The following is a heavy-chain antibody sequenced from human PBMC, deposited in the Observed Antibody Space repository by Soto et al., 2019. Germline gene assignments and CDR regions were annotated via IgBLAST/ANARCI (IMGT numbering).Heavy chain of an antibody. D-gene: IGHD4-17*01. CDR3: SRYGNFQIDYGDSYYYYYMDV. CDR2: IWYDGGNK. Sequence: GGSLRLSCAASGFTFSSYGMHWVRQAPGKGLEWVAVIWYDGGNKYYADSVKGQFTISRDNSKNTLYLQMNSLRAEDTDVYYSSRYGNFQIDYGDSYYYYYMDVWGKGTTVTVSS. V-gene: IGHV3-33*01. CDR1: GFTFSSYG. J-gene: IGHJ6*03.